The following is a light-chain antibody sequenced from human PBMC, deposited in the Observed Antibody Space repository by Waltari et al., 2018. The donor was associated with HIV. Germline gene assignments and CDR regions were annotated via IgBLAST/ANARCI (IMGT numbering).Light chain of an antibody. CDR1: SSVVGAYNY. J-gene: IGLJ2*01. V-gene: IGLV2-14*01. Sequence: SALTQPAPVSGSPGQSITIHCIATSSVVGAYNYVPWYQHHPGKTPKVINYEVSNRPSGVSIRFSAAKSGNTASLTISGLQTEDEADYYCSSYTSISSHVFGGGTKLTVL. CDR2: EVS. CDR3: SSYTSISSHV.